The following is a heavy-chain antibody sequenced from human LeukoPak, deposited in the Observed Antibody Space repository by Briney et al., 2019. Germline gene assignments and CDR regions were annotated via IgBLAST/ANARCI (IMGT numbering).Heavy chain of an antibody. V-gene: IGHV4-34*01. CDR1: GGSFSGYY. D-gene: IGHD3-10*01. CDR2: INHSGST. Sequence: SETLSLTCAVYGGSFSGYYWSWIRQPPGKGLEWIGEINHSGSTNYNPSLKSRVTISVDTSKNQFSLKLSSVTAADTAVYYCASRPEPHQVDYYYGSGSYSSSNFDYWSQGTLVTVSS. J-gene: IGHJ4*02. CDR3: ASRPEPHQVDYYYGSGSYSSSNFDY.